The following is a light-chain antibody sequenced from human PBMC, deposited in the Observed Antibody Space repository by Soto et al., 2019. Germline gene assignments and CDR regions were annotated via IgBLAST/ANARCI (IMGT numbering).Light chain of an antibody. Sequence: IVMRQSPDSLAVPLGERATINCKSSQSVFSRANGMNYIAWYQQKPGQAPRLLIYGASTRATGIPARFSGSGSGTEFTLTISSLQSEDFAVYFCQQYNNWPPVTFGPGTKVDI. CDR3: QQYNNWPPVT. J-gene: IGKJ3*01. CDR1: QSVFSRANGMNY. V-gene: IGKV3-15*01. CDR2: GAS.